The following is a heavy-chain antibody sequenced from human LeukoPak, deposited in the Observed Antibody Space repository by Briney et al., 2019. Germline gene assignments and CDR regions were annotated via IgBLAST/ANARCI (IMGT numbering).Heavy chain of an antibody. CDR1: GGSISSYY. D-gene: IGHD3-10*01. CDR3: ARDLEGYGSGMNLAY. J-gene: IGHJ4*02. CDR2: IYYSGST. V-gene: IGHV4-59*01. Sequence: PSETLSLTCTVSGGSISSYYWSWIRQPPGKGLEWIGYIYYSGSTNYNPSLKSRVTISVDTSKNQFSLKLSSVTAADTAVYYCARDLEGYGSGMNLAYWGQGTLVTVSS.